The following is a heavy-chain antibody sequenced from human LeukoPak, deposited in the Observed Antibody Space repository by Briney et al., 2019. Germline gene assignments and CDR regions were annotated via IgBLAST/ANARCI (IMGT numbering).Heavy chain of an antibody. CDR3: AKDVAGIYWYSDL. D-gene: IGHD1-26*01. V-gene: IGHV3-9*01. CDR2: ISWNSGSI. CDR1: GFTFDDYA. J-gene: IGHJ2*01. Sequence: GRSLRLSCAASGFTFDDYAMHWVRQAPGKGLEWVSGISWNSGSIGYADSVKGRFTISRDNAKNSLYLQMNSLRAEDTALYYCAKDVAGIYWYSDLWGRGTLVTVSS.